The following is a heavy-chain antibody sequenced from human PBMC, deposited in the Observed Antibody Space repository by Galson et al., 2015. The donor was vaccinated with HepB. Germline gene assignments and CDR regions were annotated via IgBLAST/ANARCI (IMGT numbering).Heavy chain of an antibody. D-gene: IGHD3-10*01. Sequence: SVKVSCKASGYTFTSYGISWVRQAPGQGLEWMGWISAYNGNTNYAQKLQGRVTMTTDTSTSTAYMELRSLRSDDTAVYYCARGFGPYYYGAGAFDIWGQGTMVTVSS. CDR3: ARGFGPYYYGAGAFDI. V-gene: IGHV1-18*01. CDR2: ISAYNGNT. CDR1: GYTFTSYG. J-gene: IGHJ3*02.